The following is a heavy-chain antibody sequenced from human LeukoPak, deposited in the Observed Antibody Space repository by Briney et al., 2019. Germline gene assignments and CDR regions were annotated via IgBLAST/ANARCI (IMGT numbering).Heavy chain of an antibody. CDR1: GYAFINYA. V-gene: IGHV7-4-1*02. CDR2: INTNTGNP. Sequence: GASVKVSCKTSGYAFINYAINWVRQDPGQGLEWMGWINTNTGNPTYAQGFTGRFVFSLDTSVSTTYLQISSLETEDTAIYYCARSNSDGDYLGVGFDYWGQGALVTVSS. D-gene: IGHD4-17*01. J-gene: IGHJ4*02. CDR3: ARSNSDGDYLGVGFDY.